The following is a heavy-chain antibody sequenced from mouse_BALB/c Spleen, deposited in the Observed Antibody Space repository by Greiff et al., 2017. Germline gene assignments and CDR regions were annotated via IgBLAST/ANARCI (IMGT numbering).Heavy chain of an antibody. V-gene: IGHV6-6*02. J-gene: IGHJ3*01. Sequence: EVHLVESGGGLVQPGGSMKLSCVASGFTFSNYWMNWVRQSPEKGLEWVAEIRLKSNNYATHYAESVKGRFTISRDDSKSSVYLQMNNLRAEDTGSYYCTSLLGRLFAYWGQGTLVTVSA. D-gene: IGHD4-1*01. CDR2: IRLKSNNYAT. CDR3: TSLLGRLFAY. CDR1: GFTFSNYW.